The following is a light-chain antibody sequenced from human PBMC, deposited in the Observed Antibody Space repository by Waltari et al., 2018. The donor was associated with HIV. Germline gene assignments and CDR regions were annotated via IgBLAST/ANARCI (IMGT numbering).Light chain of an antibody. Sequence: DIQMTQSPSSLSASVGDRVTITCRASQTISSYLNWYQQKPGRAPNLLIYDASSMQSGVLSRISGSRSGTDVTIIISSRQHEDFATYYCQQSYSTLTYTFGQGTKLEIK. CDR1: QTISSY. CDR2: DAS. CDR3: QQSYSTLTYT. J-gene: IGKJ2*01. V-gene: IGKV1-39*01.